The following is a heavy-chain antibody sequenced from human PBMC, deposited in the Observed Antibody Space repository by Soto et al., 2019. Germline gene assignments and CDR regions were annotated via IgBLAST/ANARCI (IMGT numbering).Heavy chain of an antibody. CDR1: GGSISSGDYY. J-gene: IGHJ4*02. D-gene: IGHD3-22*01. CDR2: IYYSGST. V-gene: IGHV4-30-4*01. CDR3: ARGTVWYYDSSGYYLDY. Sequence: SETLSLTCTVSGGSISSGDYYWSWIRQPPGKGLEWIGYIYYSGSTYYNPSLKSRVTISVDTSKNQFSLKLSSVTAADTAVYYCARGTVWYYDSSGYYLDYWGQGTLVTVSS.